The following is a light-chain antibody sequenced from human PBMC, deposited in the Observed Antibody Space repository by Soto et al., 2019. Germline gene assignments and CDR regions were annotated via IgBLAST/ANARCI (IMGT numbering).Light chain of an antibody. J-gene: IGKJ5*01. Sequence: EIVMTQSPASLSVSPGERATLSCRASQSVSSNLAWYQQKPGQAPRLLIYDTSARATGTPARFSGSGSGTEFTLTISGLQSEDFAVYYCQQYNNWPPSTFGQGTRLEIK. CDR2: DTS. CDR1: QSVSSN. V-gene: IGKV3D-15*01. CDR3: QQYNNWPPST.